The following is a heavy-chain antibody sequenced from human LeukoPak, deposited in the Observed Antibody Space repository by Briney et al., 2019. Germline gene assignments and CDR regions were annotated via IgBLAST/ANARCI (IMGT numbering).Heavy chain of an antibody. CDR3: ARFPELWFGKSLDDAFDI. D-gene: IGHD3-10*01. J-gene: IGHJ3*02. Sequence: PKASVKVSCKASGYTFTNYGISWVRQAPGQGLEWMGWISAYNGNTNYAQKLQGRVTMTTDTSTSTAYMELRSLRSDDTAVYYCARFPELWFGKSLDDAFDIWGQGTMVTVSS. CDR2: ISAYNGNT. V-gene: IGHV1-18*01. CDR1: GYTFTNYG.